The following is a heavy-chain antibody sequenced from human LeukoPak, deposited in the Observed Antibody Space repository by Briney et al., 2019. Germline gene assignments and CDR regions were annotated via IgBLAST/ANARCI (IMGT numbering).Heavy chain of an antibody. Sequence: SQTLSLTCTVSGGSISSGSYYWSWIRQPAGKGLEWIGRIYTSGSTNYNPSLKSRVTISVDTSKNQFSLKLSSVTAADTAVYYCARAGILMVYAAYYYYGMGVWGQGTTVTVSS. CDR3: ARAGILMVYAAYYYYGMGV. CDR1: GGSISSGSYY. D-gene: IGHD2-8*01. J-gene: IGHJ6*02. V-gene: IGHV4-61*02. CDR2: IYTSGST.